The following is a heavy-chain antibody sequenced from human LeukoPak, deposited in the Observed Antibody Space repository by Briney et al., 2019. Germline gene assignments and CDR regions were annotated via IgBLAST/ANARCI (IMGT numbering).Heavy chain of an antibody. CDR2: IKSKTDGGTT. D-gene: IGHD6-19*01. Sequence: GGSLRLSCAASGFTFSNAWMSWVRQAPGKGLEWVGRIKSKTDGGTTDYAAPVKGRFTISRDDSKNTLYLQMNSLKTEDTAVYYCTTAAGYSSGWYDYWGQGTLVTVSS. CDR1: GFTFSNAW. V-gene: IGHV3-15*01. CDR3: TTAAGYSSGWYDY. J-gene: IGHJ4*02.